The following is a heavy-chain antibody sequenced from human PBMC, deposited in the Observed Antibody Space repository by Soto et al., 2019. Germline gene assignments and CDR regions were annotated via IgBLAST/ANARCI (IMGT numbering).Heavy chain of an antibody. V-gene: IGHV3-11*01. J-gene: IGHJ6*02. CDR1: GFTFSDYY. CDR2: MSGSGDAI. Sequence: LRLSCTTSGFTFSDYYMTWVRQAPGKGLEWISYMSGSGDAIYYADSVKGRFTISRDNAKNSLHLEMNSLRVEDTAMYYCVRGNFYYGMDVWGQGTTVTVSS. CDR3: VRGNFYYGMDV.